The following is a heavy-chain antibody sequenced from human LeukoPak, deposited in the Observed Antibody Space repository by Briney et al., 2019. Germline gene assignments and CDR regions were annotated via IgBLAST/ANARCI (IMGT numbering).Heavy chain of an antibody. J-gene: IGHJ4*02. Sequence: SETLSLTCTVSGGSISSSSYYWGWIRQPPGKGLEWIGSIYYSGSTYYNPSLKSRVTISVDTSKNQFSLRLSSVIAADTAVYYCANYYDSSGKYYFDYWGQGTLVTVSS. V-gene: IGHV4-39*01. CDR1: GGSISSSSYY. CDR2: IYYSGST. CDR3: ANYYDSSGKYYFDY. D-gene: IGHD3-22*01.